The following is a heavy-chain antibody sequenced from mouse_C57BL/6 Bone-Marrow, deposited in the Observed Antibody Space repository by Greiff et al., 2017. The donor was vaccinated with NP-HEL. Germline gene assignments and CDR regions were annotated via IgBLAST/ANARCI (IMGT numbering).Heavy chain of an antibody. D-gene: IGHD1-1*01. V-gene: IGHV14-1*01. CDR3: TTLHFYGSSPWFAY. CDR2: IDPEDGDT. J-gene: IGHJ3*01. Sequence: DVKLQESGAELVRPGASVKLSCTASGFNIKDYYMHWVKQRPEQGLEWIGRIDPEDGDTEYAPKFQGKATMTADTSSNTAYLQLSSLTSEDTAVYYCTTLHFYGSSPWFAYWGQGTLVTVSA. CDR1: GFNIKDYY.